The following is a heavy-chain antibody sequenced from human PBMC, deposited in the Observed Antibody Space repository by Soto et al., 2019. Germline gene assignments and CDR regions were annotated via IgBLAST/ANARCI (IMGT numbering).Heavy chain of an antibody. CDR1: GGSISSSSYY. D-gene: IGHD5-12*01. Sequence: PSETLSLTCTVSGGSISSSSYYWGWIRQPPGKGLEWIGSIYYSGSTYYNPSLKSRVTISVDTSKNQFSLKLSSVTAADTAVYYCARDQSRDGYNLGSDDAFDIWGQGTMVTVSS. CDR2: IYYSGST. V-gene: IGHV4-39*02. CDR3: ARDQSRDGYNLGSDDAFDI. J-gene: IGHJ3*02.